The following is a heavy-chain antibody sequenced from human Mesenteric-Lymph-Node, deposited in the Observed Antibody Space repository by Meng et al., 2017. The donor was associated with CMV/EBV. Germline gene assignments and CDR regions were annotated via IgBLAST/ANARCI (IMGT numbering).Heavy chain of an antibody. D-gene: IGHD3-16*02. Sequence: GGSLRLSCAASGFTVGSSYMTWVRQAPGKGLDWVSVIYSGGSTDYAASVKGRFTISRDTSKNMVYLQMDGLRAEDTAVYYCARDSTGVWGSYRYNGGLDSWGQGTLVTVSS. V-gene: IGHV3-53*01. CDR2: IYSGGST. CDR1: GFTVGSSY. J-gene: IGHJ4*02. CDR3: ARDSTGVWGSYRYNGGLDS.